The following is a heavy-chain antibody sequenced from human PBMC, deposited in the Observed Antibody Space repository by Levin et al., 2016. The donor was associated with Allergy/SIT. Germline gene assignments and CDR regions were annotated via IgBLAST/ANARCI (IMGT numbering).Heavy chain of an antibody. CDR3: ARDDHGSSWPENWFDP. CDR2: IYTSGST. D-gene: IGHD6-13*01. Sequence: SETLSLTCTVSGGSISSYYWSWIRQPAGKGLEWIGRIYTSGSTNYNPSLKSRVTMSVDTSKNQFSLKLSSVTAADTAVYYCARDDHGSSWPENWFDPWGQGTLVTVSS. V-gene: IGHV4-4*07. CDR1: GGSISSYY. J-gene: IGHJ5*02.